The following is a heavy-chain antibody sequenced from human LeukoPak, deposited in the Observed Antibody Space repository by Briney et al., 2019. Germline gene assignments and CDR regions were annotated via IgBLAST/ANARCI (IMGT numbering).Heavy chain of an antibody. CDR3: ARGSYGDYDY. V-gene: IGHV3-21*01. CDR2: ISPGSDYI. D-gene: IGHD4-17*01. J-gene: IGHJ4*02. Sequence: GGSLRLSCAGSGFTFSSFSMNWVRQAPGKGLEWVSSISPGSDYIYYADSVKGRFTISRDNAKNSLFLQMNSLRAEDTAVYYCARGSYGDYDYWGQGTQVTVSS. CDR1: GFTFSSFS.